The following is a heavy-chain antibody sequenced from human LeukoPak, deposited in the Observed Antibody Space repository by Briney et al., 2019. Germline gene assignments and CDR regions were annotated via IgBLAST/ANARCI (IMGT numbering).Heavy chain of an antibody. Sequence: PSETLSLTCTVSGGSISSSSYYWGWIRQPPGKGLEWIGSIHYSGSTYYNPSLKSRVTISVDTSKNQFSLKLSSVTAADTAVYYCATPLVRGVDYFDYWGQGTLVTVSS. J-gene: IGHJ4*02. CDR2: IHYSGST. CDR1: GGSISSSSYY. CDR3: ATPLVRGVDYFDY. V-gene: IGHV4-39*01. D-gene: IGHD3-10*01.